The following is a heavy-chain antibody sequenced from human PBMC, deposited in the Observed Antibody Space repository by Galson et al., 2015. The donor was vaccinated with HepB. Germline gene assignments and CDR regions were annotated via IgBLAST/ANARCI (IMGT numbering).Heavy chain of an antibody. D-gene: IGHD4-17*01. Sequence: SVKVSCKASGGTFSSYAISWVRQAPGQGLEWMGRIIPILGIANYAQRFQGRVTITADKSTSTAYMELSSLRSEDTAVYYCANLGYGDPDYWGQGTLVTVSS. J-gene: IGHJ4*02. CDR2: IIPILGIA. CDR1: GGTFSSYA. V-gene: IGHV1-69*04. CDR3: ANLGYGDPDY.